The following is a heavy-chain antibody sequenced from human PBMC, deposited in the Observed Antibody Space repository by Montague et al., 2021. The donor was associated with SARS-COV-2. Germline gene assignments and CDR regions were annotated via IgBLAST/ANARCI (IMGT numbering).Heavy chain of an antibody. Sequence: SETLSLTCAVDGGSCSVYFWTWMRQHTCEVLEWIREIGHSGTTNYNPSLKSRLSISVDTSKNQFSLTLNSVTAADTAVYYWARLNGWCIEFLVAVPRKNCYFDVWGHGTLVTVSS. CDR1: GGSCSVYF. CDR3: ARLNGWCIEFLVAVPRKNCYFDV. D-gene: IGHD6-19*01. CDR2: IGHSGTT. V-gene: IGHV4-34*01. J-gene: IGHJ2*01.